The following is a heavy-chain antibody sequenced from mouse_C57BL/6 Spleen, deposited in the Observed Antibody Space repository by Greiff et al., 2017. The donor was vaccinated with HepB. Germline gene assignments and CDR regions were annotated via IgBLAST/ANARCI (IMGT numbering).Heavy chain of an antibody. V-gene: IGHV1-26*01. D-gene: IGHD1-1*01. CDR1: GYTFTDYY. J-gene: IGHJ4*01. CDR2: INPNNGGT. CDR3: ARVTTEVGYYAMDY. Sequence: EVQLQQSGPELVKPGASVKISCKASGYTFTDYYMNWVKQSHGKSLEWIGDINPNNGGTSYNQKFKGKATLTVDKSSSTAYMELRSLTSEDSAVYYCARVTTEVGYYAMDYWGQGTSVTVSS.